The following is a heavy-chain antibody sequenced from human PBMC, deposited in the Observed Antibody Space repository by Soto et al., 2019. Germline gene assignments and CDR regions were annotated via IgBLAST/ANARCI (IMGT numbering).Heavy chain of an antibody. D-gene: IGHD2-2*01. CDR1: GYTFSNYG. J-gene: IGHJ5*02. V-gene: IGHV1-18*01. CDR2: ISLYSDGT. CDR3: ARVVPGAEAWFGP. Sequence: GASVKVSCKTSGYTFSNYGITWVRQAPGQPLEWLGWISLYSDGTNYAQKFQGRVSMTTDTSTTTAYMELRSLRSDDTAVDYCARVVPGAEAWFGPWGQGTRVTVSA.